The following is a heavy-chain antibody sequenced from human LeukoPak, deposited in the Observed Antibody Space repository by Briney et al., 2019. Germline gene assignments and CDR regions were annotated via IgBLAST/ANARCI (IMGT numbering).Heavy chain of an antibody. CDR2: ISGSGGST. V-gene: IGHV3-23*01. Sequence: AGGSLRLSCAASGFTFSSYGMSWVRQAPGKGLEWVSAISGSGGSTYYADSVKGRFTISRDNSKNTLYLQMNSLRAEDTAVYYCASWPGSYWAVDYWGQGTLVTVSS. D-gene: IGHD3-10*01. J-gene: IGHJ4*02. CDR1: GFTFSSYG. CDR3: ASWPGSYWAVDY.